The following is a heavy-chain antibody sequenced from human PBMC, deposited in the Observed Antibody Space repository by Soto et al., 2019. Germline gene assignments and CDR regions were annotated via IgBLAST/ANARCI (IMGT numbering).Heavy chain of an antibody. D-gene: IGHD2-15*01. CDR3: ARGCSGGSCFIYWYFDL. CDR2: IKQDGSEE. CDR1: GFTFSSYW. V-gene: IGHV3-7*01. Sequence: GGSLRLSCAASGFTFSSYWMSWVRQVPGKGLEWVANIKQDGSEEYYVDSVKGRFTISRDNAKNSLNLQMNSLSAEDTAVYYCARGCSGGSCFIYWYFDLWGRGTLVTVSS. J-gene: IGHJ2*01.